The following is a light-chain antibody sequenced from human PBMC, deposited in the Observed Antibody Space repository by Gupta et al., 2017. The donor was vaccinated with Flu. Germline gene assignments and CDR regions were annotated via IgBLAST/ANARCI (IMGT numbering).Light chain of an antibody. CDR1: HSISSW. CDR3: QQYNSYSGT. V-gene: IGKV1-5*03. Sequence: DIQMTQSPSTLSASVGDRVTITCRDSHSISSWLAWYQQKPGKAPKLLIYKASSLESGVPSRFSGSGSGTEFTLTISSLQADDFATYYCQQYNSYSGTFGQGTKLEIK. CDR2: KAS. J-gene: IGKJ1*01.